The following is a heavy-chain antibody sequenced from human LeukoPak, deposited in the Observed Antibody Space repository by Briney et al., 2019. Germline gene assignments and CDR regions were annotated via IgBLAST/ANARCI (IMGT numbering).Heavy chain of an antibody. Sequence: SETLSLTSTVSGGSISSYYWSWIRQPAGKGLEWIGRIYTSGSTNYNPSLKSRVTMSVDTSKNQFSLKLSSVTAADTAVYYCARDGPGVTYYYYYYMDVWGKGTTVTVSS. CDR1: GGSISSYY. CDR3: ARDGPGVTYYYYYYMDV. V-gene: IGHV4-4*07. J-gene: IGHJ6*03. D-gene: IGHD2-21*02. CDR2: IYTSGST.